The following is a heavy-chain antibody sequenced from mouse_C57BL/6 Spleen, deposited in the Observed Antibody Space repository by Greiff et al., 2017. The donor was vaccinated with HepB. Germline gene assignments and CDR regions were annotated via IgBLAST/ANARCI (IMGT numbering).Heavy chain of an antibody. CDR1: GFTFSDYG. CDR3: ARDYGSSYGRWFAY. J-gene: IGHJ3*01. D-gene: IGHD1-1*01. V-gene: IGHV5-17*01. CDR2: ISSGSSTI. Sequence: EVKLVESGGGLVKPGGSLKLSCAASGFTFSDYGMHWVRQAPEKGLEWVAYISSGSSTIYYADTVKGRFTISRDNAKNTLFLQMTSLRSEDTAMYYCARDYGSSYGRWFAYWGQGTLVTVSA.